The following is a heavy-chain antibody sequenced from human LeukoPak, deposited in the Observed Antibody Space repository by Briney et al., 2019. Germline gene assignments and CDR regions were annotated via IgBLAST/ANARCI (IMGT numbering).Heavy chain of an antibody. CDR1: GGSVSSGSYY. CDR2: IYYSGST. Sequence: SETLSLTCTVSGGSVSSGSYYWSWIRQPPGKGLEWIGYIYYSGSTKYNPSLKSRLTISVDRTKNQFSLKLSSVTAAGTAVYYCARDSLWFGEPVGFFDYWGPGTLVTVSS. CDR3: ARDSLWFGEPVGFFDY. V-gene: IGHV4-61*01. J-gene: IGHJ4*02. D-gene: IGHD3-10*01.